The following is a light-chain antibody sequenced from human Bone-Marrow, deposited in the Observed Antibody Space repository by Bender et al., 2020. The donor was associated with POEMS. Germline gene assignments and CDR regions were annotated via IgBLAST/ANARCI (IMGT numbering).Light chain of an antibody. CDR1: SSDVGSYNL. J-gene: IGLJ2*01. Sequence: QSALTQPASVSGSPGQSITISCNGTSSDVGSYNLVSWYQQHPGKAPKLIIYEETKRPSAVSIRFSGSKSGTTASLTISGLHAEDEADFYCYSYAGGNTFVVFGGGTKLTVL. CDR2: EET. V-gene: IGLV2-23*02. CDR3: YSYAGGNTFVV.